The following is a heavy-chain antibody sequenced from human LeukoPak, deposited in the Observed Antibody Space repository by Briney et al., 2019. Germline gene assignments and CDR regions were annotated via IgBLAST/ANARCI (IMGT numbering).Heavy chain of an antibody. CDR2: IYHSGST. CDR1: GGSFSGYY. Sequence: SETLSLTCAVYGGSFSGYYWGWIRQPPGKGLEWIGNIYHSGSTYYNPSLKSRVIISVDTSKNHFSLKLSSVTAADTAVYYCARAPNYDFWSGYLDYWGQGTLVTVSS. D-gene: IGHD3-3*01. V-gene: IGHV4-34*01. CDR3: ARAPNYDFWSGYLDY. J-gene: IGHJ4*02.